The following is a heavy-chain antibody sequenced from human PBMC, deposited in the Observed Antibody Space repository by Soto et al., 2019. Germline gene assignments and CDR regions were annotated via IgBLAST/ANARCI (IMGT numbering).Heavy chain of an antibody. D-gene: IGHD1-20*01. CDR1: GFTFSDHY. Sequence: GGSLRLSCAASGFTFSDHYMSWIRQAPGKGLEWVSYISDSGITIYYADSVKGRFTISRDNAKNSLYLEMSSLRAEDTATYYCARHGRITVTGDGFDSWGQGTVVTVSS. CDR3: ARHGRITVTGDGFDS. CDR2: ISDSGITI. V-gene: IGHV3-11*04. J-gene: IGHJ3*02.